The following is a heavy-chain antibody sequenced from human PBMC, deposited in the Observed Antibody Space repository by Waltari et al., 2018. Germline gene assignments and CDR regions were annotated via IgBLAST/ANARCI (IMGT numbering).Heavy chain of an antibody. V-gene: IGHV3-7*01. J-gene: IGHJ4*02. Sequence: EVQLVESGGNLVQPGGSLRLSCVASGFTFRNYYMMWFRQAPGKGLEWVANINGDGSAKNYMDSGRGRFTISKDNAKNSVYMQLNSLRDDDTAVYYCVRDGLIHAADYWGQGTLVSVSS. CDR2: INGDGSAK. D-gene: IGHD2-15*01. CDR3: VRDGLIHAADY. CDR1: GFTFRNYY.